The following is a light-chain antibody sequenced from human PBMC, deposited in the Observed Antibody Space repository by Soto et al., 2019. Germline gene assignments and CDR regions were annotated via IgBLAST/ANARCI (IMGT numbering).Light chain of an antibody. CDR2: GAS. V-gene: IGKV3-20*01. J-gene: IGKJ2*01. CDR3: PQYGSSPYT. CDR1: QSVSSSY. Sequence: EIVLTQSPGTLSLSPGERATLSCRASQSVSSSYLAWYQQKPGQAPRPLIYGASSRATGIPARFSGSGSGTDFTLTISRLEPEDFAVYYCPQYGSSPYTFGQGTKLEIK.